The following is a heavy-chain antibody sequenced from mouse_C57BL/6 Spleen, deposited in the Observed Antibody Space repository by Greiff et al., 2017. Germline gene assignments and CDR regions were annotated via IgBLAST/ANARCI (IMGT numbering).Heavy chain of an antibody. J-gene: IGHJ4*01. CDR2: IDPETGGT. Sequence: VQLQQSGAELVRPGASVTLSCKASGYTFTDYEMHWVKQTPVHGLEWIGAIDPETGGTAYNQKFKGKAILTADKSSSTAYMELRSLTSEDSAVYYCRRFDYDAMDYWGQGTPVTVSS. CDR3: RRFDYDAMDY. V-gene: IGHV1-15*01. CDR1: GYTFTDYE.